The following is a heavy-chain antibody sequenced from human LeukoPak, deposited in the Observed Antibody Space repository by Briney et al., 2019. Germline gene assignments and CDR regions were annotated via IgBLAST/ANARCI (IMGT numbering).Heavy chain of an antibody. CDR3: ARVPYCSSSSCYSYFDY. CDR2: IWYDGNNK. CDR1: GFTFSSYG. V-gene: IGHV3-33*01. J-gene: IGHJ4*02. D-gene: IGHD2-2*02. Sequence: GGSLRLSCAASGFTFSSYGMHWVRQAPGKGLEWVAVIWYDGNNKYYADSVKGRFTISRDNSKNTLYLQMNSLRAEDTAVYYCARVPYCSSSSCYSYFDYWGQGTLVTVSS.